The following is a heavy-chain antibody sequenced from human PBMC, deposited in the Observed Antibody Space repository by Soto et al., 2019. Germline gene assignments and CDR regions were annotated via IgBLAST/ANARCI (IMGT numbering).Heavy chain of an antibody. D-gene: IGHD3-3*01. J-gene: IGHJ4*02. Sequence: QVQLVQSGAEVKKPGASVKVPCKASGYTFTSYAMHWVRQAPGQRLEWMGWINAGNGNTKQSPKVQGGVTITRDTSASTAYMELSSLRSEDTAVYYSARSAPPIDYWGQGTLVTFSS. CDR1: GYTFTSYA. V-gene: IGHV1-3*01. CDR3: ARSAPPIDY. CDR2: INAGNGNT.